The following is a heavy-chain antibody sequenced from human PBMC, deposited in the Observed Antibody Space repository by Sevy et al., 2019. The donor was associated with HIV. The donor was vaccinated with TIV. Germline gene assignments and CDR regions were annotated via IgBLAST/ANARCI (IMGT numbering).Heavy chain of an antibody. CDR3: ARESYDFWTGPVDYDYGMDV. Sequence: ASVKVSCKASGYTFSDSGYYVHWVRQAPGQGLEWMGWINPKSGATNYAQKFQGRVTMTRDTSVSTANMELKRLASDDTAVYYCARESYDFWTGPVDYDYGMDVWGQGTTVTVSS. CDR2: INPKSGAT. CDR1: GYTFSDSGYY. J-gene: IGHJ6*02. V-gene: IGHV1-2*02. D-gene: IGHD3-3*01.